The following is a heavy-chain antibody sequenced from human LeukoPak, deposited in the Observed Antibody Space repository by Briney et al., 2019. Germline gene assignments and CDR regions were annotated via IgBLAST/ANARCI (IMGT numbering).Heavy chain of an antibody. CDR3: AGEVITGTPNAFDI. V-gene: IGHV4-30-4*08. D-gene: IGHD1-20*01. Sequence: PSETLSLTCAVYGGSFSGYYWSWIRQPPGKGLEWIGYIYYSGSTYYNPSLKSRVTISVDTSKNQFSLKLSSVTAADTAVYYCAGEVITGTPNAFDIWGQGTMVTVSS. J-gene: IGHJ3*02. CDR1: GGSFSGYY. CDR2: IYYSGST.